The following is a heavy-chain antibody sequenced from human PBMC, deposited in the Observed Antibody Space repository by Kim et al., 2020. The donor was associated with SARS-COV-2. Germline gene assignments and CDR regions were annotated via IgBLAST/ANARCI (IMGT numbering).Heavy chain of an antibody. D-gene: IGHD3-10*01. CDR3: ARGGPRLVRLRGFSDNWFDP. Sequence: SETLSLTCAVYGGSFSGYHWSWIRQPPGKGLEWIGEINHSGSTNYNPSLKSRVTISVDTSKNQFSLKLSSVTAADTAVYYCARGGPRLVRLRGFSDNWFDPWGQGTLVTVSS. CDR2: INHSGST. CDR1: GGSFSGYH. V-gene: IGHV4-34*01. J-gene: IGHJ5*02.